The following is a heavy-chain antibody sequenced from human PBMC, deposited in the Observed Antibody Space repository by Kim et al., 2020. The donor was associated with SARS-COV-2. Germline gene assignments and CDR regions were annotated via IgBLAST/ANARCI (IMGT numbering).Heavy chain of an antibody. CDR3: ARHTGWWQRLAFQFDY. D-gene: IGHD5-12*01. CDR1: GGSISSSSYY. CDR2: IYYSGST. V-gene: IGHV4-39*01. J-gene: IGHJ4*02. Sequence: SETLSLTCTVSGGSISSSSYYWGWIRQPPGKGLEWIGSIYYSGSTYYNPSLKSRVTISVDTSKNQFSLKLSSVTAADTAVYYCARHTGWWQRLAFQFDYWGQGTLVTVSS.